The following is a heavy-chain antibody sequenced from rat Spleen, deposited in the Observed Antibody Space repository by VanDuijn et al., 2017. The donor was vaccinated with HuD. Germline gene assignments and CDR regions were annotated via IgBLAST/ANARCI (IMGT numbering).Heavy chain of an antibody. CDR2: ISYDGSTP. Sequence: VWVRQAPAQGLKWVATISYDGSTPYYRDSVKGRFTISRDNARSTLYLHMDSLRSDDTATYYCTRGYYFDYWGQGVMVTVSS. J-gene: IGHJ2*01. V-gene: IGHV5-29*01. CDR3: TRGYYFDY.